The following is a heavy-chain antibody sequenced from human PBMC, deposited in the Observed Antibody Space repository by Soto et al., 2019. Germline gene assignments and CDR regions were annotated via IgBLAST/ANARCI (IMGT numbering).Heavy chain of an antibody. CDR1: GYTFTSYG. Sequence: EASVKVSCKASGYTFTSYGISWVRQAPGQGLEWMGWISAYNGNTNYAQKLQGRVTMTTDTSTSTAYMELRSLRSDDTAVYYCARVPPKVYDFWSGYSPDYWGQGTLVTVSS. V-gene: IGHV1-18*01. J-gene: IGHJ4*02. CDR2: ISAYNGNT. D-gene: IGHD3-3*01. CDR3: ARVPPKVYDFWSGYSPDY.